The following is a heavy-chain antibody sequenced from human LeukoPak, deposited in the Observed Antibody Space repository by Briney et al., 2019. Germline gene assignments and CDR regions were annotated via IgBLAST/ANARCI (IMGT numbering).Heavy chain of an antibody. J-gene: IGHJ6*02. Sequence: QPGGSLRLSCAASGFTFSFYAMSWDRQAPGKGLEWVSAISGSGGSTYYADSVKGRFTISRDNSKNTLYLQMNSLRAEDTAVYYCAKDHYYGSGTLKLPYYYGMDVWGQGTTVTVSS. CDR1: GFTFSFYA. V-gene: IGHV3-23*01. CDR3: AKDHYYGSGTLKLPYYYGMDV. D-gene: IGHD3-10*01. CDR2: ISGSGGST.